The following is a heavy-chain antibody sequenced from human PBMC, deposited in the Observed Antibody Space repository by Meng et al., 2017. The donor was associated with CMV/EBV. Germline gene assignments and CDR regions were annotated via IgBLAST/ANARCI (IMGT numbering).Heavy chain of an antibody. Sequence: GGSLRLSCAASGFSFSDYRMNWVRQAPGKGLEWVSSVTSSSRFIFYADSVKGRFTISRDNSKNTLYLQMNSLRAEDTAVYYCARYYYGSGSYSGAFDIWGQGTMVTVSS. D-gene: IGHD3-10*01. J-gene: IGHJ3*02. CDR1: GFSFSDYR. CDR2: VTSSSRFI. CDR3: ARYYYGSGSYSGAFDI. V-gene: IGHV3-21*01.